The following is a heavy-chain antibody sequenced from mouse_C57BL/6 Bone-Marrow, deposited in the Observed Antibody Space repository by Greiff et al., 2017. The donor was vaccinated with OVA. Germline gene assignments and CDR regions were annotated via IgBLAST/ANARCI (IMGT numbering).Heavy chain of an antibody. CDR3: ARTDYYGSSYGAWFAY. V-gene: IGHV1-64*01. CDR2: IHPNSGST. D-gene: IGHD1-1*01. J-gene: IGHJ3*01. Sequence: QVQLQQPGAELVKPGASVKLSCKASGYTFTSYWMHWVKQRPGQGLEWIGMIHPNSGSTNYNEKFKSKATLTVDKSSSTAYMQLSSLTSEDSAVYYCARTDYYGSSYGAWFAYWGQGTLVTVSA. CDR1: GYTFTSYW.